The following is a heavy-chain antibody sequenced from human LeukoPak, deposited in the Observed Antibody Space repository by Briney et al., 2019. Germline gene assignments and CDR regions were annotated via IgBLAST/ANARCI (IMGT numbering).Heavy chain of an antibody. CDR2: LYPGDSDT. D-gene: IGHD5-18*01. J-gene: IGHJ6*03. V-gene: IGHV5-51*01. Sequence: GESLKISCKGSGYSFTSYWISWVRQMPGKGLEWMGILYPGDSDTRYSPSFQGQVTISADKSISTAYLQWSSLKASDTAMYYCARRGYSYGEYYYYYYMDVWGKGTTVTVSS. CDR1: GYSFTSYW. CDR3: ARRGYSYGEYYYYYYMDV.